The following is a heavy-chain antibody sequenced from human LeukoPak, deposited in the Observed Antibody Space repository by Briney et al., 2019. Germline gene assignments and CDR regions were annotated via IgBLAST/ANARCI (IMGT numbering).Heavy chain of an antibody. CDR2: IYSGGST. D-gene: IGHD3-10*01. J-gene: IGHJ4*02. CDR3: ARDRFGIRRDYFDY. V-gene: IGHV3-53*01. CDR1: GFTVSSNY. Sequence: GGSLRLSCAASGFTVSSNYMSWVRQAPGQGLEWVSVIYSGGSTYYADSVKGRFTISRDNSKNTLYLQMNSLRAEDTAVYYCARDRFGIRRDYFDYWGQGTLVTVSS.